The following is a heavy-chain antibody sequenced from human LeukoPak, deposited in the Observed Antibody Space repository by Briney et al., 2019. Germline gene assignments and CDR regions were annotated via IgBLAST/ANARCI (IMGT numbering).Heavy chain of an antibody. CDR2: ISGSGGST. D-gene: IGHD2-15*01. Sequence: GGSLRLSCAASGFTFDDYGMSWVRQAPGKGLEWVSAISGSGGSTYYADSVKGRFTIFRDNSKNTLYLQMNSLRAEDTAVYYCAKTPFYCSGGSCYSNYFDYWGQGTLVTVSS. CDR3: AKTPFYCSGGSCYSNYFDY. J-gene: IGHJ4*02. V-gene: IGHV3-23*01. CDR1: GFTFDDYG.